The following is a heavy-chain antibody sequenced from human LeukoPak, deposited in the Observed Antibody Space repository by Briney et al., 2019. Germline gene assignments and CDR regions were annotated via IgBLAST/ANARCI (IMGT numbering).Heavy chain of an antibody. CDR1: GFTFSSYG. CDR2: TWSDGSNK. J-gene: IGHJ3*01. Sequence: GGSLRLSCAASGFTFSSYGMHWVRQAPGKGLERVASTWSDGSNKYYADSVKGRFTISRDNSKNTMFLQMNSLRAEDTAVYHCARDRSGYANDAFDFWGQGTMVTVSS. CDR3: ARDRSGYANDAFDF. D-gene: IGHD3-3*01. V-gene: IGHV3-30*02.